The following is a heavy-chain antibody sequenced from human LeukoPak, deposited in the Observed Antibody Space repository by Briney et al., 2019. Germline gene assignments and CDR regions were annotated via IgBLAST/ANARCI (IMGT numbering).Heavy chain of an antibody. CDR2: INSDGSST. D-gene: IGHD4-17*01. CDR3: ARDGSTVTRVYYYYYMDV. Sequence: GGSLRLSCAASGFTFSSYWMHWVRQAPGKGLVWVSRINSDGSSTSYADSVKGRFTISRDNAKNTLYLQMNSLRAEDTAVYYCARDGSTVTRVYYYYYMDVWGKGTTVTVSS. V-gene: IGHV3-74*01. CDR1: GFTFSSYW. J-gene: IGHJ6*03.